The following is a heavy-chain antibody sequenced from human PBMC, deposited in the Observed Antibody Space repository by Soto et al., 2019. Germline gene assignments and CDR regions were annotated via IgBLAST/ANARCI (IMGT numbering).Heavy chain of an antibody. CDR1: GFTFSSYW. D-gene: IGHD6-19*01. V-gene: IGHV3-74*01. Sequence: EVQLVESGGGLVQPGGSLRLSCAASGFTFSSYWMHWVRQAPGKGLVWVSRINSDGSSTSYVDSVKGRFTISRDNAKNTLYLQMNSLRAEDTAVYYCARDGAVAGTNYYYGMDVWGQGTTVTVSS. CDR3: ARDGAVAGTNYYYGMDV. J-gene: IGHJ6*02. CDR2: INSDGSST.